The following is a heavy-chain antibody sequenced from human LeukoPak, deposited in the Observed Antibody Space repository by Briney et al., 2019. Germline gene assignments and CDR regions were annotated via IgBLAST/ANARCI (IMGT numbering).Heavy chain of an antibody. V-gene: IGHV3-48*04. Sequence: GGSLRLSCAASGFTFSSYSMNWVRQAPGKGLEWVSYISSSSSTIYYADSVKGRFTISRDNAKNSLYLQMNSLRAEDTAVYYCAREVSGSYSYYYYGLDVWGQGTTVTVSS. CDR1: GFTFSSYS. J-gene: IGHJ6*02. D-gene: IGHD1-26*01. CDR2: ISSSSSTI. CDR3: AREVSGSYSYYYYGLDV.